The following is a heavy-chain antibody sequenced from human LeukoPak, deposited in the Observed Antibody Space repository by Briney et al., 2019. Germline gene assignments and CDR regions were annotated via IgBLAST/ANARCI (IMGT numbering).Heavy chain of an antibody. Sequence: ASVKVSCKASGPTFTSYDINWVRQATGQGLEWMGWMNPNNGNTGYAQKFQGRVTMTRDTSISTAYMELRSLRSEDTAVYYCVRDGEGVAISVNYWFDPWGQGTLVTVSS. CDR2: MNPNNGNT. CDR1: GPTFTSYD. J-gene: IGHJ5*02. CDR3: VRDGEGVAISVNYWFDP. V-gene: IGHV1-8*01. D-gene: IGHD3-10*01.